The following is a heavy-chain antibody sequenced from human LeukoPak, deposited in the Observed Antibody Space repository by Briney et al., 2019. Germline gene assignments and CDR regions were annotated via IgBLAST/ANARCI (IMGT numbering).Heavy chain of an antibody. CDR3: ARAPIIAVAGSYFDY. CDR1: GFNFFDYA. D-gene: IGHD6-19*01. J-gene: IGHJ4*02. CDR2: IYSGGST. V-gene: IGHV3-53*01. Sequence: GGSLRLSCAAPGFNFFDYAMYWVRQAPGKGLEWVSVIYSGGSTYYADSVKGRFTISRDNSKNTLYLQMNSLRAEDTAVYYCARAPIIAVAGSYFDYWGQGTLVTVSS.